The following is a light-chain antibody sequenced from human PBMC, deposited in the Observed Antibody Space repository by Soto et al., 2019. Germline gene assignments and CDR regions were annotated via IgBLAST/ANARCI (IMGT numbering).Light chain of an antibody. CDR1: QSITTY. J-gene: IGKJ5*01. V-gene: IGKV1-39*01. CDR3: HQTYSTPPST. CDR2: GAS. Sequence: DIQMTQSPSSLSAFVGDRVTITCRASQSITTYLNWYQQKPGKAPNLLIYGASTLQTGVPSRFNGSGSGTDFTLAISSLQPEDFATYYGHQTYSTPPSTFGQGTRLEIK.